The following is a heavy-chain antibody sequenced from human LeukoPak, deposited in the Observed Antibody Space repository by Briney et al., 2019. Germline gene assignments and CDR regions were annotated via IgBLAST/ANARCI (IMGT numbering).Heavy chain of an antibody. CDR3: ARDREGSAGTTGS. V-gene: IGHV1-2*02. Sequence: ASVKVSCKASGYTFTGYYMHWVRQAPGQGLEWMGWINPNSGGTNYARKFQGRVTMTRDTSISTAYMELSRLRSDDTAVYYCARDREGSAGTTGSWGQGTLVTVSS. CDR1: GYTFTGYY. D-gene: IGHD1-7*01. J-gene: IGHJ4*02. CDR2: INPNSGGT.